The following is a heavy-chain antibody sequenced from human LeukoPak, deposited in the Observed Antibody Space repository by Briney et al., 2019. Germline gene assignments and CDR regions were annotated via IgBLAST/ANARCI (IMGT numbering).Heavy chain of an antibody. Sequence: PGGSLRLSCEASGFTFSSYGMHWDRQAPGKGLEWVAVISYDGSNKYYADSVKGRFTISRDNSKNTLYLQMNSLRAEDTAVYYCAKDYRRYCSSTSCQPFDYWGQGTLVTVSS. V-gene: IGHV3-30*18. J-gene: IGHJ4*02. CDR2: ISYDGSNK. CDR1: GFTFSSYG. CDR3: AKDYRRYCSSTSCQPFDY. D-gene: IGHD2-2*01.